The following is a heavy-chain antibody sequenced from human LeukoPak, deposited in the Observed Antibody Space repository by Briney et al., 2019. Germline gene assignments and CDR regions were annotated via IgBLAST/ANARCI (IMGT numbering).Heavy chain of an antibody. Sequence: PGGSLRLSCAASGFTFSSYGMHWVRQAPGKGLEWVAVIWYDGSNKYYADSVKGRFTISRDNSKNTLYLQMNSLRAEDTAVYYCAREGGMTTVTTLGYGMDVWGQGTTVTVSS. CDR3: AREGGMTTVTTLGYGMDV. V-gene: IGHV3-33*01. CDR1: GFTFSSYG. J-gene: IGHJ6*02. D-gene: IGHD4-17*01. CDR2: IWYDGSNK.